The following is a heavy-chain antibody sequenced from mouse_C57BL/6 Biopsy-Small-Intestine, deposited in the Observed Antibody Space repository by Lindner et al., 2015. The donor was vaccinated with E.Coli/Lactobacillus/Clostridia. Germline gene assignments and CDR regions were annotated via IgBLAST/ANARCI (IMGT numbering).Heavy chain of an antibody. CDR3: ARGYYYGSSPRWFAY. V-gene: IGHV14-2*01. J-gene: IGHJ3*01. Sequence: QLQESGAELVKPGASVKLSCTASGFNIKDYYMHWVKQRTEQGLEWIGKIDPEDGETKYAPKFQGKATITADTSSDTAYLQLSSLTSEDTAVYYCARGYYYGSSPRWFAYWGQGTLVTVSA. D-gene: IGHD1-1*01. CDR2: IDPEDGET. CDR1: GFNIKDYY.